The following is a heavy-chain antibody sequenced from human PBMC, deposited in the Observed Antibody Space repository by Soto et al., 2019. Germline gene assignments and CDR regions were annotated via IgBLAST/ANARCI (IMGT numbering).Heavy chain of an antibody. Sequence: GASVKVCCKASGYTFTSYCISWVRQAPGQGLEWMGWISAYNGNTNYAQKLQGRVTMTTDTSTSTAYMELRSLRSDDTAVYYCARPNYGDYIFDYWGQGTLVTVSS. J-gene: IGHJ4*02. D-gene: IGHD4-17*01. CDR3: ARPNYGDYIFDY. V-gene: IGHV1-18*01. CDR1: GYTFTSYC. CDR2: ISAYNGNT.